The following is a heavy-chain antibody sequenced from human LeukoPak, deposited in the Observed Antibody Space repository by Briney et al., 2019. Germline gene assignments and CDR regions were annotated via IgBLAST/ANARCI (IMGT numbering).Heavy chain of an antibody. J-gene: IGHJ4*02. CDR1: GDSVSSNSGA. D-gene: IGHD6-19*01. CDR3: ARDLGTSGWYTFDY. CDR2: TYYRSKWYN. Sequence: SQTLSLTCAISGDSVSSNSGAWNWIRQSPSRGLEWLGRTYYRSKWYNDYAGSMKGRITISPDTSKNQFSLQLNSVTPEDTAVYYCARDLGTSGWYTFDYWAREPWSPSPQ. V-gene: IGHV6-1*01.